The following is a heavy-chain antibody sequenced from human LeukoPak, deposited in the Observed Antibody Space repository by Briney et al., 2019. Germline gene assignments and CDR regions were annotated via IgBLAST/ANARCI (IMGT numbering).Heavy chain of an antibody. D-gene: IGHD2-2*02. V-gene: IGHV3-23*01. CDR2: ISGSGGST. J-gene: IGHJ4*02. Sequence: GGSLRLSCAASGFTFSSYAMSWVRQAPGKGLEWVSAISGSGGSTYYADSVKGRFTISRDNSKNTLYLQMNSLRAEATAVYYCAKDHRYCSSTSCYNPLDYWGQGTLVTVSS. CDR3: AKDHRYCSSTSCYNPLDY. CDR1: GFTFSSYA.